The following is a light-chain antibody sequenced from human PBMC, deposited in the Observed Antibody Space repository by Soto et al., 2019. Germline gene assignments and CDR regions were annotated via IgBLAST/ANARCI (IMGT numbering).Light chain of an antibody. CDR2: DAS. Sequence: EIVLTQSPATLSLSPGERPTLSSRASQSVSSYLAWYQPKPGQGPRLIIYDASNRATGVSARFSGSGSGTDFTLPISSLEPEDFAVYDCHQRSSWPRGTFGQGTKVDIK. CDR3: HQRSSWPRGT. J-gene: IGKJ1*01. CDR1: QSVSSY. V-gene: IGKV3-11*01.